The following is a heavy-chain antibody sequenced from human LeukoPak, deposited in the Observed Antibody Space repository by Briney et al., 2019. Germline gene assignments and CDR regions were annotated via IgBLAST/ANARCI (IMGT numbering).Heavy chain of an antibody. D-gene: IGHD4-17*01. J-gene: IGHJ4*02. CDR3: ARKPTTTVTLADY. V-gene: IGHV1-8*02. CDR1: GYTFTSYG. Sequence: ASVKVSCKASGYTFTSYGINWVRQATGQGLEWMGWMNPNSGTTGYAQKFQGRVTMTRDTSISTAYMELSSLRSEDTAMYYCARKPTTTVTLADYWGEGSLVAVSS. CDR2: MNPNSGTT.